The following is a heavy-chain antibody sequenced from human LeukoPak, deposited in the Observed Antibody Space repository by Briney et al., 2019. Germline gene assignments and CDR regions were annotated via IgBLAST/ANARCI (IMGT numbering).Heavy chain of an antibody. J-gene: IGHJ4*02. V-gene: IGHV4-39*01. CDR2: IYNSGST. CDR1: SGSVSSTIYY. D-gene: IGHD1-26*01. Sequence: SETLSLTCTVSSGSVSSTIYYWGWIRQPPGKGLEWIGSIYNSGSTYYNPALKSRITMSVDTSKNQFSLKLTSVTAADTAVYYCAMGGNYGIDYWGQGTLITVSS. CDR3: AMGGNYGIDY.